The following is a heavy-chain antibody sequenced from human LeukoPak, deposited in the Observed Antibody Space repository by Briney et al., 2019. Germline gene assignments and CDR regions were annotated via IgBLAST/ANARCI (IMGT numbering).Heavy chain of an antibody. V-gene: IGHV1-46*01. CDR1: GYTFTSDY. J-gene: IGHJ6*04. Sequence: AGVKVSCKAAGYTFTSDYLHWVRQAPGHGLEGVGTVNPRGVSTTYAQKFQGRGTMTSDTSTSTDYMEISRLRHKDTPVYYCARDLKVGYGTGSYYFYGLDVWGKGTTVTVSS. CDR3: ARDLKVGYGTGSYYFYGLDV. D-gene: IGHD4-17*01. CDR2: VNPRGVST.